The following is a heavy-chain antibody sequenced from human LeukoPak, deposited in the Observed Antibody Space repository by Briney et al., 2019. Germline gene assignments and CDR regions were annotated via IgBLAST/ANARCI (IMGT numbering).Heavy chain of an antibody. J-gene: IGHJ6*03. CDR2: IYTSGST. CDR3: ARESGYYDFWSGYSNYYYYMDV. V-gene: IGHV4-4*07. CDR1: GGSISSYY. D-gene: IGHD3-3*01. Sequence: SETLSLTCTVSGGSISSYYWSWIRQPAGKGLEWIGRIYTSGSTNYNPSLKSRVTISVDTSKNQFSLKLSSVTAADTAVYYCARESGYYDFWSGYSNYYYYMDVWGKGTTVTASS.